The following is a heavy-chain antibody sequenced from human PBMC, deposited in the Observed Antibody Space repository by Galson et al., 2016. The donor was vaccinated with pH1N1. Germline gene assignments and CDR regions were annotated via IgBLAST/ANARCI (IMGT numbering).Heavy chain of an antibody. CDR2: IYLGGSLI. CDR3: ARQNDYGDYRGDAFDI. D-gene: IGHD4-17*01. J-gene: IGHJ3*02. Sequence: QSGAEVKKPGESLKISCKGSGYKFASSWIVWVRQMPGKGLEWMGIIYLGGSLIRYRPSFQGQVTISADKSINIVYLEWSSLKASDTATYYCARQNDYGDYRGDAFDIWGQGTMVTVSS. V-gene: IGHV5-51*01. CDR1: GYKFASSW.